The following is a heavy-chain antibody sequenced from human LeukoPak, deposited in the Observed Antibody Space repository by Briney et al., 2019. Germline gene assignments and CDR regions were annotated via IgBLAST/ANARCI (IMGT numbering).Heavy chain of an antibody. D-gene: IGHD3-22*01. CDR2: INSDGTST. J-gene: IGHJ3*02. Sequence: PVGSLTLSCAASGFTFSSYWMHWVRQAPGKGLVWVSRINSDGTSTTYADSVNGRFTISRDNAKNTLYLQMNSLRAEDTAVFYCARGGLDYYDSSGSLYAFDIWGQGILVTVSS. CDR3: ARGGLDYYDSSGSLYAFDI. V-gene: IGHV3-74*01. CDR1: GFTFSSYW.